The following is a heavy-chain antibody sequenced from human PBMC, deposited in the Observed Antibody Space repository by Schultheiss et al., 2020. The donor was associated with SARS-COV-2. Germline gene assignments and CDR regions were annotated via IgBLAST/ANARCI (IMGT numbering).Heavy chain of an antibody. Sequence: GGSLRLSCAASGFTFSSYAMSWVRQAPGKGLEWVSAISGSGGSTYYADSVKGRFTISRDNSKNTLYLQMNSLRAEDTAVYYCARESTNCSSTGCYPFYDYWGQGTLVTVSS. J-gene: IGHJ4*02. CDR2: ISGSGGST. D-gene: IGHD2-2*01. CDR3: ARESTNCSSTGCYPFYDY. V-gene: IGHV3-23*01. CDR1: GFTFSSYA.